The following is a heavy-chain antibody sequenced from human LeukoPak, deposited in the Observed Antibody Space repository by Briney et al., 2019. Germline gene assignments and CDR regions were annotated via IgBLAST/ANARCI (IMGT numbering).Heavy chain of an antibody. V-gene: IGHV3-48*03. CDR3: AELGITMIGGV. J-gene: IGHJ6*04. Sequence: GGSLRLACAASGFTFSSYEMNWVRQAPGKGLEWVSYISSSGSTIYYADSVKGRFTISRDNAKSSLYLQMNSLRAEDTAVYYCAELGITMIGGVWGKGTTVTISS. D-gene: IGHD3-10*02. CDR2: ISSSGSTI. CDR1: GFTFSSYE.